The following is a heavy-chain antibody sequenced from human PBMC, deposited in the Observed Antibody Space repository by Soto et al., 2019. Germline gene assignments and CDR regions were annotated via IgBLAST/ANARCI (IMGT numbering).Heavy chain of an antibody. D-gene: IGHD3-16*01. V-gene: IGHV3-23*01. J-gene: IGHJ5*01. CDR2: IGNGGDGI. Sequence: EVQLLESGGGLVQPGGSLTLSCAASGFTFGNFAMQWVRQAPGKGLEWVSVIGNGGDGIHYADSVEGRFTVSRDNSRNTMSLQMNSLTVDDTAIYYCATYGQHLIDSWGQGTLVTVS. CDR3: ATYGQHLIDS. CDR1: GFTFGNFA.